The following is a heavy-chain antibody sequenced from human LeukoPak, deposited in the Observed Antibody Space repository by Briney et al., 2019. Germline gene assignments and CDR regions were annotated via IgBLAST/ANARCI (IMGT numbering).Heavy chain of an antibody. CDR2: IYPSSGGT. CDR1: GYTFTNYH. Sequence: ASVKVSCKASGYTFTNYHMHWVRQAPGQGLEWMGRIYPSSGGTNYAQKFQGRITLTTDTSINTAYMELSRLRSEDTAVYYCARDLVENSSSWYSMLNNYYYYYGMDVWGQGTTVTVSS. V-gene: IGHV1-2*06. J-gene: IGHJ6*02. CDR3: ARDLVENSSSWYSMLNNYYYYYGMDV. D-gene: IGHD6-13*01.